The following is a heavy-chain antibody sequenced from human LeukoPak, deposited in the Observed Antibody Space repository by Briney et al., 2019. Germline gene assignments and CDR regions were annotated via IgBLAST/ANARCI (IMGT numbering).Heavy chain of an antibody. V-gene: IGHV1-69*04. CDR2: IIPILGIA. J-gene: IGHJ4*02. D-gene: IGHD5-18*01. CDR3: ASFDTAEDPSDY. Sequence: ASVKVSCKASGGTFSSYAISWVRQAPGQGLEWMGRIIPILGIANYAQKFQGRVTITADKSTSTAYMELSSLRSEDTAVYYCASFDTAEDPSDYWGQGTLVTVSS. CDR1: GGTFSSYA.